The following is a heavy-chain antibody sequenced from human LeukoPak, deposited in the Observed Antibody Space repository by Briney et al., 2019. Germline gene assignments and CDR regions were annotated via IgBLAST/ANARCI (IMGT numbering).Heavy chain of an antibody. J-gene: IGHJ4*02. CDR1: GGSISSYY. V-gene: IGHV4-34*01. CDR3: ARVGYSSKNY. D-gene: IGHD6-13*01. Sequence: SETLSLTCTVSGGSISSYYWSWIRQPPGKGLEWIGEINHSGSTNYNPSLKSRVTISVDTSKNQFSLKLSSVTAADTAVYYCARVGYSSKNYWGQGTLVTVSS. CDR2: INHSGST.